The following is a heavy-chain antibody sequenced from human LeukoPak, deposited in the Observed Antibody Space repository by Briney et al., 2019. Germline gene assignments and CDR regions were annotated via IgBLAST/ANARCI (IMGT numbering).Heavy chain of an antibody. J-gene: IGHJ3*02. V-gene: IGHV3-11*05. D-gene: IGHD3-22*01. CDR1: GFTFSDYY. CDR2: ISSGSSYT. CDR3: ARDGRHYYDSSGFDRSDAFDI. Sequence: GGSLRLSCAASGFTFSDYYMSWIRQAPGKGLEWVSYISSGSSYTNYADSVRGRFTISRDNAKNSLYLQMNSLRAEDTAVYYCARDGRHYYDSSGFDRSDAFDIWGQGTMVTVSS.